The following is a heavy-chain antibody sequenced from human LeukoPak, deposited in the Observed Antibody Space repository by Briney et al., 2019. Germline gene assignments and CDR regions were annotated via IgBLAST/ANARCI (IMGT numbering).Heavy chain of an antibody. V-gene: IGHV4-39*01. D-gene: IGHD4-17*01. CDR3: ARPVSYGDYRYWYFDL. CDR2: IYYSGST. Sequence: PSETLSLTCTVSGGSIGSSSYYWGWIRQPPGKGLEWIGSIYYSGSTYYNPSLKSRVTISVDTSKNQFSLKLSSVTAADTAVYYCARPVSYGDYRYWYFDLWGRGTLVTVSS. CDR1: GGSIGSSSYY. J-gene: IGHJ2*01.